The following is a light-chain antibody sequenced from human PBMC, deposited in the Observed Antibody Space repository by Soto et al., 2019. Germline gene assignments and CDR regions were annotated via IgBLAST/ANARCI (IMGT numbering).Light chain of an antibody. CDR2: LEGSGIY. CDR1: SGHSSNI. V-gene: IGLV4-60*03. Sequence: QSVLTQSSSASASLGSLVKLTCTLSSGHSSNIIAWHQQQPGKAPRYLMKLEGSGIYNRGSGVPDRFSGSSSGADRYLTISNLQSEDEADYYCETWDSNTRVFGGGTKLTVL. J-gene: IGLJ3*02. CDR3: ETWDSNTRV.